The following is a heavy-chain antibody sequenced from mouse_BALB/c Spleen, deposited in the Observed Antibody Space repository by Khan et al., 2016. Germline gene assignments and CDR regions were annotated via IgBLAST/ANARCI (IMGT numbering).Heavy chain of an antibody. CDR3: AGGVRGRSCYFDY. V-gene: IGHV1-61*01. CDR1: GYTFTSYW. CDR2: IDPSDSET. J-gene: IGHJ2*01. Sequence: QVQLQQSGAELVRPGASVKLSCKASGYTFTSYWMNWVKQSPGQGLEWIGMIDPSDSETHCTQMFKDKATLTVDKSSSTAYLQLSSLTSEATAVYDYAGGVRGRSCYFDYWGQGTTLTVSS. D-gene: IGHD2-14*01.